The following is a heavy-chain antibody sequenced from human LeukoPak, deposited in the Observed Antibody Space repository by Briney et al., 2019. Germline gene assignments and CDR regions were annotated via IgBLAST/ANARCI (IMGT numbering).Heavy chain of an antibody. D-gene: IGHD3-10*02. Sequence: GGSLRLSCAASRFTFSSYSMNWVRQAPGKGLEWVSYISSSGSTIYYTDSVKGRFTISRDNAKNSLYLQMNSLRAEDTAVYYCAELGITMIGGVWGKGTTVTISS. J-gene: IGHJ6*04. CDR2: ISSSGSTI. CDR1: RFTFSSYS. V-gene: IGHV3-48*04. CDR3: AELGITMIGGV.